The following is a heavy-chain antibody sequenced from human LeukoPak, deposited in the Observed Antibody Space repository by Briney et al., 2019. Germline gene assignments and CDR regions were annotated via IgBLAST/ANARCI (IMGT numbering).Heavy chain of an antibody. CDR2: IYYSGST. D-gene: IGHD3-22*01. J-gene: IGHJ4*02. CDR1: GGSISSSSYY. Sequence: PSETLSLTCTVSGGSISSSSYYWGWIRQPPGKGLEWTGSIYYSGSTYYNPSLKSRATISEDTSKNQFFLKLSSVTAADTAVYYCASGDSSGYYASEYERWGQGTLVTVSS. V-gene: IGHV4-39*07. CDR3: ASGDSSGYYASEYER.